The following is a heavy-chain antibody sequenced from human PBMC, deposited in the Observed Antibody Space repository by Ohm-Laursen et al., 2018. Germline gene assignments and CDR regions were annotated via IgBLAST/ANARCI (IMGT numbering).Heavy chain of an antibody. CDR1: GFTFSDYY. CDR3: ARGDNLSSDAFDI. J-gene: IGHJ3*02. CDR2: ISSSGSTI. Sequence: SLRLSCTASGFTFSDYYMSWIRQAPGKGLAWVSYISSSGSTIYYADSEKGRFTISRDNAKNALYLQMNSLRAEDTAVYYFARGDNLSSDAFDIWGQGTMVTVSS. D-gene: IGHD1-26*01. V-gene: IGHV3-11*01.